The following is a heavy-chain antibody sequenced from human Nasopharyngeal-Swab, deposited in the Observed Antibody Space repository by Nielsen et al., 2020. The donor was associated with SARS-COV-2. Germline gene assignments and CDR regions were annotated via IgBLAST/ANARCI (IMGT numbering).Heavy chain of an antibody. V-gene: IGHV4-59*13. J-gene: IGHJ5*02. CDR1: GGSFSGYY. CDR3: ARFDYWFDP. Sequence: SETLSLTCAVYGGSFSGYYWSWIRQPPGKGLEWIGYIYYSGSTNYNPSLKSRVTISVDTSKNQFSLKLSSVTAANTAVYYCARFDYWFDPWGQGTLVTVSS. D-gene: IGHD3-9*01. CDR2: IYYSGST.